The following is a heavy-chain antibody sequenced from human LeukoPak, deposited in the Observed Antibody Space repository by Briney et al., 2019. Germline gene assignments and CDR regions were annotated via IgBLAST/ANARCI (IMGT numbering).Heavy chain of an antibody. D-gene: IGHD2-15*01. CDR1: GYTFTGYY. CDR2: INPNSGGT. CDR3: ARGRGVVVAAATQYWFDP. Sequence: ASVKVSCKASGYTFTGYYMHWVRQAPGQGLEWMGWINPNSGGTNYAQKFQGRVTMTRDTSISTAYMELSRLRSDDTAVYYCARGRGVVVAAATQYWFDPWGQGTLVTVSS. J-gene: IGHJ5*02. V-gene: IGHV1-2*02.